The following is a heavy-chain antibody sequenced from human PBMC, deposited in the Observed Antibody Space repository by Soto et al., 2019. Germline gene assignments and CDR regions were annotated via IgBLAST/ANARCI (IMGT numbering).Heavy chain of an antibody. Sequence: QVQLQESGPGLVKPSGTLSLTCAVSGVYISTAYWWSWVRQPPGKGLEWIGEIYHSGSTNYNPSLKSRVTLSVDRSKNQFSLDLSSVTAADTAVYYCARDTHWGLGNLGQGTLVTVAS. D-gene: IGHD7-27*01. CDR1: GVYISTAYW. CDR2: IYHSGST. CDR3: ARDTHWGLGN. J-gene: IGHJ4*02. V-gene: IGHV4-4*02.